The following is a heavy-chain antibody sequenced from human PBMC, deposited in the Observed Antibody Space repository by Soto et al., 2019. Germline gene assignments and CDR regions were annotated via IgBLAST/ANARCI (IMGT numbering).Heavy chain of an antibody. Sequence: SETLSLTCTVSGGSISSGGYYWSWIRQHPGKGLEWIGYIYYSGSTYYNPSLKSRVTISVDTSKNQFSLKLSSVTAADTAVYYCARAVGQNEYYFDYWGQGTLVTVSS. CDR2: IYYSGST. V-gene: IGHV4-31*03. D-gene: IGHD1-1*01. CDR3: ARAVGQNEYYFDY. CDR1: GGSISSGGYY. J-gene: IGHJ4*02.